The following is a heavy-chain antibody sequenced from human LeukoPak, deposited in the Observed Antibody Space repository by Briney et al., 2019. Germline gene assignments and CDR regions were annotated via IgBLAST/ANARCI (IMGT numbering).Heavy chain of an antibody. CDR1: RYTSTNFG. Sequence: GASVKVSCTASRYTSTNFGIGGGRHTPGQGLEWVWWISIYNGDTDYAQKLRGRVTMTTDTSTSTSSMELRSRRSDDTAVYYCARITYDFGSGYYMPDDPWGQGTLVTVSS. D-gene: IGHD3-3*01. CDR2: ISIYNGDT. J-gene: IGHJ5*02. CDR3: ARITYDFGSGYYMPDDP. V-gene: IGHV1-18*01.